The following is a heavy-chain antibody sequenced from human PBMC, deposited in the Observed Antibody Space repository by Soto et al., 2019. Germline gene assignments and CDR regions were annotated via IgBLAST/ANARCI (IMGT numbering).Heavy chain of an antibody. CDR3: ALTHRGTPARPYLDF. Sequence: NPGGSLRLSCVGSGFTFSISWMGWVRQAPGKGLEWVGRIKSKGGGGTTDYTAPVKDRFTISRDDSTNTLYLQMNSLKIEDTALYYCALTHRGTPARPYLDFWGQGTLVTVSS. CDR1: GFTFSISW. J-gene: IGHJ4*02. CDR2: IKSKGGGGTT. D-gene: IGHD2-21*01. V-gene: IGHV3-15*01.